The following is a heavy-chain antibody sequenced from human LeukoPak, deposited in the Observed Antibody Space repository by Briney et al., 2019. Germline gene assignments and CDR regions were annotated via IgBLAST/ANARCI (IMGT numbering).Heavy chain of an antibody. Sequence: GGSLRPSCAASGFTFSSYAMHWVRQAPGKGLEWVAVISYDGSNKYYADSVKGRFTISRDNSKNTLYLQMNSLRAEDTAVYYCARGGTGSGSYVEDNWFDPWGQGTLVTVSS. CDR2: ISYDGSNK. J-gene: IGHJ5*02. D-gene: IGHD3-10*01. V-gene: IGHV3-30*04. CDR3: ARGGTGSGSYVEDNWFDP. CDR1: GFTFSSYA.